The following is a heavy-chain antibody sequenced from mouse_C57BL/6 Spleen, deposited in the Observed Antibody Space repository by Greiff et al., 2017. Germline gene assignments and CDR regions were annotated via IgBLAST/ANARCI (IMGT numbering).Heavy chain of an antibody. CDR2: IDPETGGT. D-gene: IGHD2-3*01. Sequence: QVQLQQPGAELVKPGASVKVSCKASGYTFTDYEMHWVKQTPVHGLEWIGAIDPETGGTAYNQKFKGKAILTADKSSSTAYMELRSLTSEDSAVYYWTRGGWLLRGDYWGQGTSVTVSS. J-gene: IGHJ4*01. CDR3: TRGGWLLRGDY. V-gene: IGHV1-15*01. CDR1: GYTFTDYE.